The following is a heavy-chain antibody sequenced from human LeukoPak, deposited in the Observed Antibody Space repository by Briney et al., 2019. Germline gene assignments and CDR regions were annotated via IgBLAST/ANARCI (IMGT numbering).Heavy chain of an antibody. CDR1: GGSISSSNW. V-gene: IGHV4-4*02. CDR3: ARGSVNFDI. CDR2: INHSGST. Sequence: SGTLSLTCAVSGGSISSSNWWSWVRQPPGKGLEWIGEINHSGSTNYNPSLKSRVTISVDTSKNQFSLKLSSVTAADTAVYYCARGSVNFDIWGQGTMVTASS. J-gene: IGHJ3*02.